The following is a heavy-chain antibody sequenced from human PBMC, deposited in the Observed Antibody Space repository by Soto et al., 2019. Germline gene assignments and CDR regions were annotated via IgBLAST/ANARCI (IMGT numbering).Heavy chain of an antibody. CDR1: GGTFSSHA. V-gene: IGHV1-69*13. J-gene: IGHJ6*02. D-gene: IGHD1-26*01. CDR3: AKVGPSYYYGMDV. CDR2: IIPFFKAT. Sequence: SVKVSCKASGGTFSSHAISWLRQAPGQGLEWMGGIIPFFKATNYAQKFQDRVTITADDSTGTAYMDLYSLRSEDTAVYYCAKVGPSYYYGMDVWGQGTTVTVSS.